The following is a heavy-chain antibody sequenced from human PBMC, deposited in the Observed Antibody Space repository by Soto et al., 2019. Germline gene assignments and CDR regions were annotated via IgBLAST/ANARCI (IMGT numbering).Heavy chain of an antibody. CDR1: GDSITSGGYY. J-gene: IGHJ6*02. V-gene: IGHV4-31*03. D-gene: IGHD3-10*01. CDR2: IYHSGGA. Sequence: TLSLTCTVPGDSITSGGYYWSWLRQQPGKGLEWIGYIYHSGGASYNPSLRGRAVISIDTSKSQFFLRMNAVTAADTATYYCARDYYGAGSQYYYYGMEVWGQGTTVTVSS. CDR3: ARDYYGAGSQYYYYGMEV.